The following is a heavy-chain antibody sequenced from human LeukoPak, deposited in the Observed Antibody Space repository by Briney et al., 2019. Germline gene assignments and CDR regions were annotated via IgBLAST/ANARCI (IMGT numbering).Heavy chain of an antibody. D-gene: IGHD1-26*01. CDR3: ARGPGVGATGTHFDY. V-gene: IGHV3-33*01. CDR1: GFTFSNYG. Sequence: GGSLRLSCAASGFTFSNYGMHWVRQAPGKGLEWVAVIWYDGSNKNYVDSVKGRFTISRDNSKNTLYLQVNSLRAEDMAVYYCARGPGVGATGTHFDYWGQGTLVTVS. CDR2: IWYDGSNK. J-gene: IGHJ4*02.